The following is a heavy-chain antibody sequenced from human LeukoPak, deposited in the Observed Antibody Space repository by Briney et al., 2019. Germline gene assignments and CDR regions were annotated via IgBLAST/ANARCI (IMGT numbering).Heavy chain of an antibody. CDR3: ARDTPNSNVWFGEVYL. CDR2: INPNSGGT. CDR1: GYTFTVYY. V-gene: IGHV1-2*02. Sequence: ASVKVSCKASGYTFTVYYMHWVRQAPGQGLEWMGWINPNSGGTNYAQNFQGRVTLTRDTSISTAYMELSRLRYDDTAVYYRARDTPNSNVWFGEVYLWGQGTLVTVSS. D-gene: IGHD3-10*01. J-gene: IGHJ4*02.